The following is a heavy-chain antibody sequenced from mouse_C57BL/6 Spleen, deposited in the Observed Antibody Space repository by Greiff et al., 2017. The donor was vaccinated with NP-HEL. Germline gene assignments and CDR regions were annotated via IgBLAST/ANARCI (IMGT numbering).Heavy chain of an antibody. CDR3: AREGNWDWFAY. V-gene: IGHV1-52*01. D-gene: IGHD4-1*01. CDR1: GYTFTSYW. CDR2: IDPSDSET. Sequence: VQLQQSGAELVRPGSSVKLSCKASGYTFTSYWMHWVKQRPIQGLEWIGNIDPSDSETHYNQKFKDKATLTVDKSSSTAYMQLSSLTSEDSAVYYCAREGNWDWFAYWGQRTLVTVSA. J-gene: IGHJ3*01.